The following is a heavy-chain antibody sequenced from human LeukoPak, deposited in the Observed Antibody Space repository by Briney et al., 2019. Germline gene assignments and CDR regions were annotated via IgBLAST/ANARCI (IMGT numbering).Heavy chain of an antibody. CDR1: GFRLGSYS. J-gene: IGHJ3*02. CDR3: ARVLLERPGIDSFDM. V-gene: IGHV3-48*02. D-gene: IGHD1-1*01. Sequence: PGGSLRLSCGASGFRLGSYSMDWVRQAPGKGLEWVSHINSGSYTIYYADSVKGRFTISRGNAGNSLYLQMNSLRDEDTAVYYCARVLLERPGIDSFDMWGQGTMVTVSS. CDR2: INSGSYTI.